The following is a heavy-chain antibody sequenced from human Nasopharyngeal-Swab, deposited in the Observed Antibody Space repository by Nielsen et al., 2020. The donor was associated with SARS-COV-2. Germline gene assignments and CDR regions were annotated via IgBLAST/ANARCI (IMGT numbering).Heavy chain of an antibody. CDR3: AAGVYYDFWSGYPPLDY. V-gene: IGHV1-58*01. D-gene: IGHD3-3*01. Sequence: SVEVPCKASGFTFTSSAVQWVRQARGQRLEGIGWIVVGSGNTNYAQKFQERVTITRDMSTSTAYMELSSLRSEDTAVYYCAAGVYYDFWSGYPPLDYWGQGTLVTVSS. J-gene: IGHJ4*02. CDR2: IVVGSGNT. CDR1: GFTFTSSA.